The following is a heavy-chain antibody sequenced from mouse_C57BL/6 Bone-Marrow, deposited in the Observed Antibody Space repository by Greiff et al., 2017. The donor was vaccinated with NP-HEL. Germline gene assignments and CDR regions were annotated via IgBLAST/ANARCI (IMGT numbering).Heavy chain of an antibody. CDR2: IYPSDSET. CDR1: GYTFTSYW. CDR3: ARDITTVVARGY. Sequence: QVQLQQPGAELVRPGSSVKLSCKASGYTFTSYWMDWVQQRPGQGLEWIGNIYPSDSETHYNQKFKDKATLTVDKSSSTAYMQLSSLTSEDSAVYYCARDITTVVARGYWGQGTTLTVSS. D-gene: IGHD1-1*01. V-gene: IGHV1-61*01. J-gene: IGHJ2*01.